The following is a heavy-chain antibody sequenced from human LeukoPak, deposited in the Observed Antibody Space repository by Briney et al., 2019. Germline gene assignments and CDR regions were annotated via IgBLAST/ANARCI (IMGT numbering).Heavy chain of an antibody. CDR3: AKARGWYDFDY. J-gene: IGHJ4*02. V-gene: IGHV3-23*01. Sequence: GGSLRLSCAASGFTFSSHAMSWVRQNPGKGLDWVSGISGVGGCTYYADSVKGRFTISRDNSKNTVYLQMNSLRADDTAVYYCAKARGWYDFDYWGQGILVTVSS. CDR2: ISGVGGCT. CDR1: GFTFSSHA. D-gene: IGHD6-19*01.